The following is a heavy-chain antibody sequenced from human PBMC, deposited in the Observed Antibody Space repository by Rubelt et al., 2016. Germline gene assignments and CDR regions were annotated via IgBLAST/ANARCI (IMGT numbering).Heavy chain of an antibody. Sequence: KGLEWIGEINHSGSTNYNPSLKSRVTISVDTSKNQFSLKLSSVTAADTAVYYCASPMATGLDYWAREPWSVSS. D-gene: IGHD5-24*01. CDR2: INHSGST. CDR3: ASPMATGLDY. V-gene: IGHV4-34*01. J-gene: IGHJ4*02.